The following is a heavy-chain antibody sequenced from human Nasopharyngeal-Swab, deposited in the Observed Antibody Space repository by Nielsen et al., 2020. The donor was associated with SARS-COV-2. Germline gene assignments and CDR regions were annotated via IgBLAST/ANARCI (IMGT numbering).Heavy chain of an antibody. CDR2: IYYSGST. J-gene: IGHJ3*02. Sequence: ESLKISCAASGFTFSSYAMSWIRQPPGKGLEWIGYIYYSGSTNYNPSLKSRVTISVDTSKNQFSLKLSSVTAADTAVYYCARAGGRWLLGWVAFDIWGQGTMVTVSS. CDR1: GFTFSSYA. D-gene: IGHD3-22*01. CDR3: ARAGGRWLLGWVAFDI. V-gene: IGHV4-59*01.